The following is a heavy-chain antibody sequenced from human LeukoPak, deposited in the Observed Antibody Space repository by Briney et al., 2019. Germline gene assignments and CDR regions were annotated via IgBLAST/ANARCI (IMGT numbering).Heavy chain of an antibody. D-gene: IGHD3-3*01. V-gene: IGHV3-66*01. J-gene: IGHJ6*02. CDR2: IYGGGDT. Sequence: PGGSLRLSCAVSGFTVSNNYMTWVRQAPGKGLEWVSIIYGGGDTYYPDSVKGRFTISRDNSQNTLYLQMNYLRAEDSAVYYCATALLALYDYYGMDVWATGPRSPSP. CDR3: ATALLALYDYYGMDV. CDR1: GFTVSNNY.